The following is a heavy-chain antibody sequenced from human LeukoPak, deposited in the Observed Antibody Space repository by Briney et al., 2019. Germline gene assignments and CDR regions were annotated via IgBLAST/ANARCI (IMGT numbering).Heavy chain of an antibody. J-gene: IGHJ5*02. Sequence: SETLSLTCTVSGGSISSYYWSWIRQPPGKGLEWIGYIYTSGSTNYNPSLKSRVTISVDTSKNQFSLKLSSVTAADTAVYYCASHGTLGNWFDPWGQGTLVTVSS. CDR1: GGSISSYY. D-gene: IGHD1-26*01. V-gene: IGHV4-4*09. CDR2: IYTSGST. CDR3: ASHGTLGNWFDP.